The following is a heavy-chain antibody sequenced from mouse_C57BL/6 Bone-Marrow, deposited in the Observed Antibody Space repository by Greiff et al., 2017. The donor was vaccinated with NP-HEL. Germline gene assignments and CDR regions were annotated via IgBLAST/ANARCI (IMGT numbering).Heavy chain of an antibody. J-gene: IGHJ3*01. CDR1: GFTFSDYG. CDR2: ISSGSSTI. Sequence: EVQLVESGGGLVKPGGSLKLSCAASGFTFSDYGMHWVRQAPEKGLEWVAHISSGSSTIYYADTVKGRFTISRDNAKNTLFLQMTSLRSEDTAMYYCARHYGYGFAYWGQGTLVTVSA. CDR3: ARHYGYGFAY. D-gene: IGHD2-2*01. V-gene: IGHV5-17*01.